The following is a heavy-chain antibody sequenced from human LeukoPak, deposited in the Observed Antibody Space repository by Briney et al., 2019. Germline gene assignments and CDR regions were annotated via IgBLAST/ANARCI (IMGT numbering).Heavy chain of an antibody. CDR1: GYTFTSYY. CDR2: ISAYNGNT. D-gene: IGHD2-15*01. CDR3: ARDRGYCSGGSCYEEDWFDP. Sequence: ASVKVSCKASGYTFTSYYMHWVRQAPGQGLEWMGWISAYNGNTNYAQKLQGRVTMTTDTSTSTAHMELRSLRSDDTAVYYCARDRGYCSGGSCYEEDWFDPWGQGTLVTVSS. V-gene: IGHV1-18*04. J-gene: IGHJ5*02.